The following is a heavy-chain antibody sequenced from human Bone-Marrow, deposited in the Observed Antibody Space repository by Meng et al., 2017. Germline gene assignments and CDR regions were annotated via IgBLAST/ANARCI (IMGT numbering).Heavy chain of an antibody. D-gene: IGHD3-22*01. CDR2: INPSGGST. CDR1: GYTFTSYY. CDR3: ARDRGYDSSGYFNWFDP. J-gene: IGHJ5*02. V-gene: IGHV1-46*01. Sequence: ASVKVSCKASGYTFTSYYMHWVRQAPGQGLEWMGIINPSGGSTSYAQKFQGRVTMTRDTSTSTAYMELSSLRSEDTAVYYCARDRGYDSSGYFNWFDPWGQGTLVTVSS.